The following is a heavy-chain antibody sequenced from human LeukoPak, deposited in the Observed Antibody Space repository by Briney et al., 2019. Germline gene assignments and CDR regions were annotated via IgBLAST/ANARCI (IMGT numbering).Heavy chain of an antibody. D-gene: IGHD5-18*01. CDR1: GGSISSSNW. V-gene: IGHV4-4*02. Sequence: SETLSLTCAVSGGSISSSNWWSWVRQPPGKGLEWIGEIYHSGSTNYNPSLKSRVTISVDKSKNQFSLKLSSVTAADTAVYYCARLPEFDTAMVLNWFDPWGQGTLVTVSS. CDR3: ARLPEFDTAMVLNWFDP. J-gene: IGHJ5*02. CDR2: IYHSGST.